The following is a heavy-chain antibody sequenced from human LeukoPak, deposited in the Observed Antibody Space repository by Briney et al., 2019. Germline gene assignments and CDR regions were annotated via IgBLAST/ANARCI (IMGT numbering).Heavy chain of an antibody. V-gene: IGHV1-46*01. CDR2: IIPSDGST. J-gene: IGHJ5*02. CDR3: ARDPGVTNWFDP. D-gene: IGHD2-21*02. CDR1: GYSFTRYF. Sequence: ASVKVSCKASGYSFTRYFIHWVRQAPGQGLEWMGIIIPSDGSTSYAQKFQGRVTMTRDTSISTAYMELSSLRSDDTAVYYCARDPGVTNWFDPWGQGTLVTVSS.